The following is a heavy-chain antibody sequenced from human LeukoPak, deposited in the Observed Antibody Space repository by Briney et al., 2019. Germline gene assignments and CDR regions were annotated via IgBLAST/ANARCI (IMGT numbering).Heavy chain of an antibody. CDR2: INPSGGTT. J-gene: IGHJ4*02. V-gene: IGHV1-46*01. D-gene: IGHD3-22*01. CDR3: ARSPGYDTSGYSEVDY. CDR1: GYTFTSYY. Sequence: ASVKVSCKASGYTFTSYYIHWVRQAPGQGLEWMGRINPSGGTTSYAQKFQGRATMTRDTSTSTVYMELSSLRSEDTAVYYCARSPGYDTSGYSEVDYWGQGTLVTVSS.